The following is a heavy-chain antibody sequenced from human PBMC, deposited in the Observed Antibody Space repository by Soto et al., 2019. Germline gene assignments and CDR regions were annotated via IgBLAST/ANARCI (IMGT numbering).Heavy chain of an antibody. J-gene: IGHJ2*01. CDR3: ARDRGTTVTMKIKWYFDL. CDR2: INPNSGGT. CDR1: GYSFTDYY. D-gene: IGHD4-17*01. V-gene: IGHV1-2*02. Sequence: QVQLVQSGAEVKKPGASLKVSCKTSGYSFTDYYIQWVRQAPGQGLEWMGWINPNSGGTDYSRKFQGRVTMTRDTSISTAYMELSRLTSDDTAVYYCARDRGTTVTMKIKWYFDLWGRGSLVTFSS.